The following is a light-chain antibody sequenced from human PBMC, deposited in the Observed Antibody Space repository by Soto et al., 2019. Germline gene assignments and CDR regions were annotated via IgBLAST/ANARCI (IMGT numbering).Light chain of an antibody. V-gene: IGKV3-15*01. CDR3: QQYTNWGPWT. J-gene: IGKJ1*01. CDR1: QSVSSN. Sequence: EIVMTQSPATLSVSPGERATLSCRASQSVSSNLAWYQQKPGQAPRLLIYGASTRATGIPARFSGSGSGTEFTLAISSLQSEDCAGYYCQQYTNWGPWTFGQGTKVEIK. CDR2: GAS.